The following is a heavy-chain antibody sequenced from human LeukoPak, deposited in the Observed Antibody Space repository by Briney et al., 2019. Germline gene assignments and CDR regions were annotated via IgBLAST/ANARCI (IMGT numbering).Heavy chain of an antibody. CDR1: GFTFSSYG. D-gene: IGHD3-22*01. J-gene: IGHJ4*02. V-gene: IGHV3-30*02. CDR2: IRYDGSNK. Sequence: PGGSLRLSCAASGFTFSSYGMHWVRQAPGKGLEWVAFIRYDGSNKYYADSVKGRFTISRDNSKNTPYLQMNSLRAEDTAVYYCAKDHREEDSSGQDYWGQGTVVTVSS. CDR3: AKDHREEDSSGQDY.